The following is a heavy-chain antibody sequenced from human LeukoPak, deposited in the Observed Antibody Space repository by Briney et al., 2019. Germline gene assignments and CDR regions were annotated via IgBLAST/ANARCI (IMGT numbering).Heavy chain of an antibody. V-gene: IGHV3-30*03. CDR2: ISYDGSDK. D-gene: IGHD6-19*01. CDR1: GFTFSIYG. J-gene: IGHJ4*02. CDR3: ARDHTGQWLGPFDY. Sequence: PGGSLRLSCAASGFTFSIYGMYWVRQAPGKGLEWVAVISYDGSDKYYADSVRGRFTISRDNSKNTLYVQMNSLKPEDTAVYYCARDHTGQWLGPFDYWGQGTLVTVSS.